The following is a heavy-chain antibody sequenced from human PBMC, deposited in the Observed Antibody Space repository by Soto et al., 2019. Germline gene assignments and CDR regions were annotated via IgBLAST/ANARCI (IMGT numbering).Heavy chain of an antibody. CDR1: GFTFSSYS. Sequence: EVQLVEPGGGLVKPGGSLRLSCAASGFTFSSYSVNWVRQAPGKGLEWVSSISSSSSYIYYADSVKGRFTISRDNAKNSLYLQMNSLRAEDTAVYYCARDGYSGYDDYYYYYYMDVWGKGTTVTVSS. D-gene: IGHD5-12*01. CDR2: ISSSSSYI. J-gene: IGHJ6*03. V-gene: IGHV3-21*01. CDR3: ARDGYSGYDDYYYYYYMDV.